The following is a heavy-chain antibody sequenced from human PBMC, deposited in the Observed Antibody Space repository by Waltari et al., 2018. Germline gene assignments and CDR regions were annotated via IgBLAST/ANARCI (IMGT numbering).Heavy chain of an antibody. CDR2: IEPEDGET. J-gene: IGHJ4*02. D-gene: IGHD3-10*01. CDR1: GYTFMDYS. Sequence: EVELVQSGAEVKKPGATVKISCKASGYTFMDYSMHWVQQAPGKGLEWMGSIEPEDGETVYSEKFQSRVTITADTSTDTAYMELSSLTSGDTAVYYCAPLPGGSGQTFDYWGQGTLVTVSS. V-gene: IGHV1-69-2*01. CDR3: APLPGGSGQTFDY.